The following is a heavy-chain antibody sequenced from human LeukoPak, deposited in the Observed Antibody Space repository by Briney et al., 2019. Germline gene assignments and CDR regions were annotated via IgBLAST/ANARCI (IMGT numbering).Heavy chain of an antibody. J-gene: IGHJ4*02. CDR2: IYYSGST. Sequence: PSETLSLTCTVSGGSISTYYWSWIRQPPGKGLEWIGYIYYSGSTNYNPSLKSRVTISVDTSKNQFSLKLSSVTAADTAVYYCARAGAAYRVLYQFDYWGQGTLVTVSS. V-gene: IGHV4-59*01. D-gene: IGHD2-2*02. CDR1: GGSISTYY. CDR3: ARAGAAYRVLYQFDY.